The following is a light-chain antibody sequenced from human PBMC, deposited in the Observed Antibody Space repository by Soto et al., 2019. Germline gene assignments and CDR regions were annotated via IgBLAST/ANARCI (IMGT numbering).Light chain of an antibody. Sequence: QSVLTQPPSASGTPGQRVTISCSGSSSNIGSNYVYWYQQLPGTAPKLLIYRNNQRPSGVPDRFSGSKSGTSASLAISGLRSDDEADYYCAAWDYSLSGHVVFGGGTKLTVL. CDR2: RNN. V-gene: IGLV1-47*01. J-gene: IGLJ2*01. CDR1: SSNIGSNY. CDR3: AAWDYSLSGHVV.